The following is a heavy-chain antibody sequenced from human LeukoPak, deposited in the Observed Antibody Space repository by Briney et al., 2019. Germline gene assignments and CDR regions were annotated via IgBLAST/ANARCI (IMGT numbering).Heavy chain of an antibody. CDR1: GFTFSDRY. CDR3: ARDAASVLDY. Sequence: PGGSLRLSCVAGGFTFSDRYMSWIRQAPGKGMEWVAYISPNADIIHYADSVKGRFTISRDNAKHALYLQMNSLRAEDTAVYYCARDAASVLDYWGQGTLVTVSS. V-gene: IGHV3-11*04. J-gene: IGHJ4*02. D-gene: IGHD6-13*01. CDR2: ISPNADII.